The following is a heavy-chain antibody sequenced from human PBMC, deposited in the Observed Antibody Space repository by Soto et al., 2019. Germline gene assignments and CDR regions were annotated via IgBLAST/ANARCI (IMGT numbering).Heavy chain of an antibody. Sequence: QVQLEESGGGLVEPGGSLRLSCAASGFRVSDNYMTWIRQAPGKGLEWVSYISSSGGYTNYADSVKGRFTITKDNAKNSLSLQMDSLRGEDTAVYFCASSTGRRHGLRYDFGLDVWGQGTTFTVSS. CDR3: ASSTGRRHGLRYDFGLDV. CDR2: ISSSGGYT. CDR1: GFRVSDNY. V-gene: IGHV3-11*06. J-gene: IGHJ6*02.